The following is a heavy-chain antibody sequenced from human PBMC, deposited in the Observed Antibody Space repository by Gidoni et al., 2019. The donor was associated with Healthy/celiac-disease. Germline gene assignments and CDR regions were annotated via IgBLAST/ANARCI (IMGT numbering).Heavy chain of an antibody. V-gene: IGHV4-34*01. J-gene: IGHJ4*02. Sequence: QVQLQQWGAGLLKPSETLSLTCAVHGGSFSGYYWSWIRQPPGKGLEWIGEINHSGSTNYNPSLKSRVTISVDTSKNQFSLKLSSVTAADTAVYYCARGDYVLDYWGQGTLVTVSS. D-gene: IGHD3-16*01. CDR1: GGSFSGYY. CDR3: ARGDYVLDY. CDR2: INHSGST.